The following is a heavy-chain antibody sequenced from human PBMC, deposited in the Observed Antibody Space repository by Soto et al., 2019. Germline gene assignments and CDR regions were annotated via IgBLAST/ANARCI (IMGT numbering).Heavy chain of an antibody. V-gene: IGHV3-23*01. J-gene: IGHJ4*02. Sequence: GGSLRLSCAASGFNVGAFAVNWVRQAPGKGLEWVSGISVSDAFIYYADSVRGRFSISRDASENILYLQMNSLRVDDTALYYCTRETVAGITGLDYWGPGTLVTISS. CDR3: TRETVAGITGLDY. CDR2: ISVSDAFI. D-gene: IGHD1-20*01. CDR1: GFNVGAFA.